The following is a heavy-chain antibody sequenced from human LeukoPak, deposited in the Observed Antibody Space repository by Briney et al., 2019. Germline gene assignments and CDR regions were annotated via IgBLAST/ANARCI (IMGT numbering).Heavy chain of an antibody. V-gene: IGHV3-30*02. D-gene: IGHD6-19*01. CDR1: GFTFSSYG. Sequence: GWSLRLSCAASGFTFSSYGMHWLRQAPGKGLEWVAFIRYDGSNKYYADSVKGRFTISRDNSKNTLYLQMNSLRAEDTAVYYCAKEGSSGSDGMDVWGQGTTVTVSS. J-gene: IGHJ6*02. CDR3: AKEGSSGSDGMDV. CDR2: IRYDGSNK.